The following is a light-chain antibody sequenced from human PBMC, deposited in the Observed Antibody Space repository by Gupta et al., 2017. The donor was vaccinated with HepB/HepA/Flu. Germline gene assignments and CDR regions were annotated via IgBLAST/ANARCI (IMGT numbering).Light chain of an antibody. CDR1: QIVTGNY. V-gene: IGKV3-20*01. J-gene: IGKJ2*01. Sequence: DIALTQSPGTLSLSPGERATLSCRASQIVTGNYLAWYHQKPGQAPRLLSYAVSIRDTGVPDRVSGGGSETDCTLIIRRLEPEDFGMLDCQQYGSTLMYTFGQGTKVDIK. CDR3: QQYGSTLMYT. CDR2: AVS.